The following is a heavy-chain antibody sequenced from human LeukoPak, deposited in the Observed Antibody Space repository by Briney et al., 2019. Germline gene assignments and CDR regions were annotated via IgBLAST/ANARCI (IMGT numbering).Heavy chain of an antibody. D-gene: IGHD6-19*01. CDR1: GFTFGDYA. V-gene: IGHV3-49*04. Sequence: GGSLRLSCTASGFTFGDYAMSWVRQAPGKGLEWVGFIRSKAYGGTTEYAASVKGRFTISRDDSKSIAYLQMNGLKTGDTAVYYCTRAVTGWTGYFDYWGQGTLVTVSS. J-gene: IGHJ4*02. CDR3: TRAVTGWTGYFDY. CDR2: IRSKAYGGTT.